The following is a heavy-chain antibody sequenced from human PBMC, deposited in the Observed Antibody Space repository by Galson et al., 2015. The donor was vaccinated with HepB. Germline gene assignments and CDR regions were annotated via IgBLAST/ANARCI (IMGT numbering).Heavy chain of an antibody. J-gene: IGHJ3*02. Sequence: TLSLTCAVSGGSISSGGYSWSWIRQPPGKGLEWIGYIYHSGSTYYNPSLKSRVTISVDRSKNQFSLKLSSVTAADTAVYYCARSPSITMIEGLGFDIWGQGTMVTVSS. D-gene: IGHD3-22*01. CDR1: GGSISSGGYS. V-gene: IGHV4-30-2*01. CDR2: IYHSGST. CDR3: ARSPSITMIEGLGFDI.